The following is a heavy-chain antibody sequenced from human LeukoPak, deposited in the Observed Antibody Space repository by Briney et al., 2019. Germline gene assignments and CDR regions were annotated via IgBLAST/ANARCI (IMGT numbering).Heavy chain of an antibody. Sequence: GASVKVSCKASGYTFTSYGISWVRQAPGQGLEWMGWISAYNGNTNYAQKLQGRVTMTTDTSTSTAYMELRSLRSDDTAVYYCASGYCSGGSCYPRERFDYWGQGTLVTVSS. V-gene: IGHV1-18*01. D-gene: IGHD2-15*01. CDR3: ASGYCSGGSCYPRERFDY. CDR2: ISAYNGNT. CDR1: GYTFTSYG. J-gene: IGHJ4*02.